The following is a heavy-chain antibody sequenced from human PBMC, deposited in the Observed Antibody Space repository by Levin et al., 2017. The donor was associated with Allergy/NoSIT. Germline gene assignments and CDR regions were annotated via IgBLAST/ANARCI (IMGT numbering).Heavy chain of an antibody. CDR1: GFTFSSYG. J-gene: IGHJ4*02. D-gene: IGHD3-16*01. CDR2: ISYDGSNK. CDR3: ATMGGLDY. Sequence: GESLKISCAASGFTFSSYGMHWVRQAPGKGLEWVAVISYDGSNKYYADSVKGRFTISRDNSKNTLYLQMNSLRAEDTAVYYCATMGGLDYWGQGTLVTVSS. V-gene: IGHV3-30*03.